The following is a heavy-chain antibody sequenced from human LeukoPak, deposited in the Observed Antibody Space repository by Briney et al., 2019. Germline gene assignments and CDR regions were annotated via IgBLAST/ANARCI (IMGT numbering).Heavy chain of an antibody. CDR3: ARDGGYCSSTSCYPLYYYMDV. D-gene: IGHD2-2*01. CDR2: IWYDGSNK. Sequence: GRSLRLSCAASGFTFSSYGMHWVRQAPGRGLEWVAVIWYDGSNKYYADSVKGRFTISRDNSKNTLYLQMNSLRAEDTAVYYCARDGGYCSSTSCYPLYYYMDVWGKGTTVTVSS. V-gene: IGHV3-33*01. CDR1: GFTFSSYG. J-gene: IGHJ6*03.